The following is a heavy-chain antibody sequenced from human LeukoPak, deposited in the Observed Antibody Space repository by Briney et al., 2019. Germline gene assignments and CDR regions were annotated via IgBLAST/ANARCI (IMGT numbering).Heavy chain of an antibody. CDR3: ARGPYSSGHLFID. V-gene: IGHV1-2*02. CDR2: INPNSGGT. CDR1: GYTFTGYY. J-gene: IGHJ4*02. Sequence: GASVKVSCKASGYTFTGYYMHWVRQAPGQGLEWMGWINPNSGGTNYAQKFQGRVTMTRDTSISTAYMELSRLRSDDTAVYYCARGPYSSGHLFIDWGQGTLVTVSS. D-gene: IGHD6-19*01.